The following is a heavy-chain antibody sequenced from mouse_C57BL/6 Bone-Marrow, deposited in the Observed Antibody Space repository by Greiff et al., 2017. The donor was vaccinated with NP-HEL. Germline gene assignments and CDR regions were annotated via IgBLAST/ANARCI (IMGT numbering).Heavy chain of an antibody. J-gene: IGHJ4*01. CDR3: TLSNYGAMDY. V-gene: IGHV6-3*01. CDR1: GFTFSNYW. D-gene: IGHD2-5*01. CDR2: IRLKSDNYAT. Sequence: EVKVEESGGGLVQPGGSMKLSCVASGFTFSNYWMNWVRQSPEKGLEWVAQIRLKSDNYATHYAESVKGRFTISRDDSKSSVYLQMNNLRAEDTGIYYCTLSNYGAMDYWGQGTSVTVSS.